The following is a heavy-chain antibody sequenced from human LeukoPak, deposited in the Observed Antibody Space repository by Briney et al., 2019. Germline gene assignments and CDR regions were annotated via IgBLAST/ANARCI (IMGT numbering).Heavy chain of an antibody. V-gene: IGHV1-18*01. Sequence: ASVKGSCKASGYTFTSYGISWVRQAPGQGLEWMGWISAYNGNTNYAQKLQGRVTMTTDTSTSTAYMELRSLRSDDTAVYYCARKIPSYCSSTSCYTYFDYWGQGTLVTVSS. CDR1: GYTFTSYG. CDR3: ARKIPSYCSSTSCYTYFDY. D-gene: IGHD2-2*02. CDR2: ISAYNGNT. J-gene: IGHJ4*02.